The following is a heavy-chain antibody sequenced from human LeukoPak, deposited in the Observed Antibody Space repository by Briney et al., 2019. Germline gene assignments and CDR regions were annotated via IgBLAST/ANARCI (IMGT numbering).Heavy chain of an antibody. Sequence: PSETLSLTCTVSGGSISSSSYYWGWIRQPPGKGLEWIGNIYYSGSTYYNPSLKSRVTISVDTSKNQFSLKLSSVTAADTAVYYCARLGYCTNGVCYPSYWYFDLWGRGTLVTVSS. V-gene: IGHV4-39*07. D-gene: IGHD2-8*01. J-gene: IGHJ2*01. CDR1: GGSISSSSYY. CDR2: IYYSGST. CDR3: ARLGYCTNGVCYPSYWYFDL.